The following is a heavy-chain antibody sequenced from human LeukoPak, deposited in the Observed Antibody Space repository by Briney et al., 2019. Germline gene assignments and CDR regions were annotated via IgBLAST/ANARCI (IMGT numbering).Heavy chain of an antibody. CDR2: ISYDGSNK. V-gene: IGHV3-30*18. J-gene: IGHJ6*02. CDR3: AKGCPSTLWFGLYYYYYGMDV. CDR1: GFSFSSHA. Sequence: GGSLRLSCATSGFSFSSHAMTWVRQAPGKGLEWVAVISYDGSNKYYADSVKGRFTISRDNSKNTLYLQMNSLRAEDTAVYYCAKGCPSTLWFGLYYYYYGMDVWGQGTTVTVSS. D-gene: IGHD3-10*01.